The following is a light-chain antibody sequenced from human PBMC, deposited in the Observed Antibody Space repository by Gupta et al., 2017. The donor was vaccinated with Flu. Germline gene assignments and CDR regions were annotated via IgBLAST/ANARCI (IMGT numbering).Light chain of an antibody. CDR3: QRVADTAHI. Sequence: DIVMTQSPDSLAVSLGERATINCKSSQSVLYSSSNKNYLAWYQHKTGQPPKLLISWASIRESGVPDRSTASEPGTDFTLTITILKVKDVPLSSFQRVADTAHIFGQGTKMEI. CDR2: WAS. V-gene: IGKV4-1*01. CDR1: QSVLYSSSNKNY. J-gene: IGKJ2*01.